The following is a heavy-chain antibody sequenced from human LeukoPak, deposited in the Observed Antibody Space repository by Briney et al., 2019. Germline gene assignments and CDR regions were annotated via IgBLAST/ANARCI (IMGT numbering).Heavy chain of an antibody. D-gene: IGHD2-21*01. CDR1: GYTFTDYH. CDR3: ARGGGDNWGWDYFDP. V-gene: IGHV1-2*02. Sequence: ASVKVSCKASGYTFTDYHLHWLRQVPGQGLEWMGWILPDSGATNYPQTFVGRVTMTKDTSISTAYMELSTLGSDDTAVYYCARGGGDNWGWDYFDPWGQGTLVTVSS. J-gene: IGHJ5*02. CDR2: ILPDSGAT.